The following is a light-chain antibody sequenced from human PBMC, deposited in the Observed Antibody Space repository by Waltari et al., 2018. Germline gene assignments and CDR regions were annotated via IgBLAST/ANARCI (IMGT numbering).Light chain of an antibody. CDR3: QQYESDSPFT. J-gene: IGKJ3*01. V-gene: IGKV1-5*03. CDR1: QNINSW. Sequence: DIQMTQSPSTLSASVGDRGTITCRASQNINSWLAWYQQKPGKAPKLLIYKASSLESGVPSRFSGSGSGTEFTLTISSLQPDDLATYYCQQYESDSPFTFGPGTKVDIK. CDR2: KAS.